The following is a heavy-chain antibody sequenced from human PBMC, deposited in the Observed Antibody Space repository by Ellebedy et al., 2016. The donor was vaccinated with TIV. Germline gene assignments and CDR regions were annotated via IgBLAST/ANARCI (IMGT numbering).Heavy chain of an antibody. CDR1: GFTFNSYW. J-gene: IGHJ6*02. CDR2: INQDGSRI. D-gene: IGHD4-17*01. Sequence: GGSLRLSCAASGFTFNSYWMSWVRQAPGKGLEWVANINQDGSRIYYVDSVEGRFTISRDNAKNSVYLRMNTLRVKDTAVYHCVRDGAYGDYSPGYYGMDVWGQGTTVTVSS. CDR3: VRDGAYGDYSPGYYGMDV. V-gene: IGHV3-7*03.